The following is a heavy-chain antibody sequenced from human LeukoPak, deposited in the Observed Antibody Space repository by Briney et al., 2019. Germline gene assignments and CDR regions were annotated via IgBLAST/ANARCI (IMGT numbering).Heavy chain of an antibody. J-gene: IGHJ4*02. CDR1: GYTFTSYD. CDR2: IIPILGIA. V-gene: IGHV1-69*04. D-gene: IGHD6-19*01. Sequence: ASVKVSCKASGYTFTSYDINWVRQAPGQGLEWMGRIIPILGIANYAQKFQGRVTMTTDTSTSTAYMELRGLRSDDTAVYYCARRSTLYSSGRFYFDYWGQGTLVTVSS. CDR3: ARRSTLYSSGRFYFDY.